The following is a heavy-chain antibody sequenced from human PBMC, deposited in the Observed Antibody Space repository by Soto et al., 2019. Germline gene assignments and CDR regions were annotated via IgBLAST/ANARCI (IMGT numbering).Heavy chain of an antibody. Sequence: GGSLRLSCAASGFTFSSYSMNWVRQAPGKGLEWVSSISSSSSYIYYADSVKGRFTISRDNAKNSLYLQMNSLRAEDTAVYYCARGGEVAAGGFYYYGMDVWGQGTTVTVSS. D-gene: IGHD6-13*01. V-gene: IGHV3-21*01. CDR3: ARGGEVAAGGFYYYGMDV. J-gene: IGHJ6*02. CDR1: GFTFSSYS. CDR2: ISSSSSYI.